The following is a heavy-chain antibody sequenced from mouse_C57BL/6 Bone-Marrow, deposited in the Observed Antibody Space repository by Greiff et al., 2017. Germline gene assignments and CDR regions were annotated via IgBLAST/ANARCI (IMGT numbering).Heavy chain of an antibody. CDR2: ISDGGSYT. Sequence: EVKLVESGGGLVKPGGSLKLSCAASGFTFSSYAMSWVRQTPEKRLEWVATISDGGSYTYYPDNVKGRFTISRDNAKNNLYLQMSHLKSEDTAMYYCARDGGLLLDYGGQGTTLTVSS. V-gene: IGHV5-4*01. CDR3: ARDGGLLLDY. J-gene: IGHJ2*01. D-gene: IGHD2-3*01. CDR1: GFTFSSYA.